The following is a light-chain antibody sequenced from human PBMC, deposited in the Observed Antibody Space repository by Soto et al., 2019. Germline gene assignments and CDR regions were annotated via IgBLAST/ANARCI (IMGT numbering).Light chain of an antibody. CDR2: DAS. V-gene: IGKV3-11*01. J-gene: IGKJ2*01. CDR3: QQRSSFWTEYT. CDR1: QSVSSY. Sequence: IVLTQSPATLSLSPGEKATLSCRASQSVSSYLAWYQHKPGQAPRLLIFDASHRASGIPPRFSGSGSGTDFTLTISSLEPEDFAVYYCQQRSSFWTEYTFGPGTKVDIK.